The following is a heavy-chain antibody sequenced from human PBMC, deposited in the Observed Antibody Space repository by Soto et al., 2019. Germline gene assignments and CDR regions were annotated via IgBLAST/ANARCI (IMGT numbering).Heavy chain of an antibody. CDR2: IGSGGDA. D-gene: IGHD6-19*01. Sequence: EVQLVESGGGLVQPGGSLRLSCAASGFTFSSFDMHWVRQATGKGLEWVSSIGSGGDAYYPGSVKGRFTISRENAKNSLYLQMNSLRAGDTAVYYCSRVGLGRGLAYWFQGGLVTVS. J-gene: IGHJ4*02. CDR3: SRVGLGRGLAY. CDR1: GFTFSSFD. V-gene: IGHV3-13*01.